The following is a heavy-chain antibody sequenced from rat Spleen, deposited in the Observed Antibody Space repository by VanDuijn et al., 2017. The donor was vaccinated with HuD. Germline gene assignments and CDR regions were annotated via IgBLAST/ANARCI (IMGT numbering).Heavy chain of an antibody. CDR3: ARRYYDAPFDY. J-gene: IGHJ2*01. CDR1: GFTFSDYS. D-gene: IGHD1-12*01. Sequence: EVQLVESGGDLVQPGRSLKLSCAASGFTFSDYSMAWVRQAPKKGLEWVATISFDGSTTHYRDSVKGRFTISRDNAKSTLYLQIDSLRSEDTATYYCARRYYDAPFDYWGQGVMVTVSS. V-gene: IGHV5-7*01. CDR2: ISFDGSTT.